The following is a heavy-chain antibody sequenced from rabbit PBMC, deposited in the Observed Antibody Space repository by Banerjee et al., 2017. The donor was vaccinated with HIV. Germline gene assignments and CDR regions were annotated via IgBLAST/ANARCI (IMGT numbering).Heavy chain of an antibody. CDR2: ISGGSSGNT. Sequence: QEQLVESGGGLVQPEGSLTLTCTASGFSFSSSYWICWVRQAPGKGLEWIACISGGSSGNTYYASWAKGRFTISKTSSTTVTLQMTSLTAADTATYFCARYSGGSDYSFNLWGQGTLVTVS. J-gene: IGHJ4*01. CDR3: ARYSGGSDYSFNL. V-gene: IGHV1S45*01. CDR1: GFSFSSSYW. D-gene: IGHD8-1*01.